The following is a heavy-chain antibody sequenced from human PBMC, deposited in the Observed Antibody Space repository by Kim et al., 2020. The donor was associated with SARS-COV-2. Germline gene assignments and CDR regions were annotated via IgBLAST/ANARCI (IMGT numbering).Heavy chain of an antibody. CDR2: IDWDDDK. D-gene: IGHD3-10*01. CDR3: ARTEPGSGSYSY. V-gene: IGHV2-70*01. J-gene: IGHJ4*02. Sequence: WIRQPPGKALEWLALIDWDDDKYYNTSLKTRLTISKDTSKKQVVLIMTNMDPVDTATYYCARTEPGSGSYSYWGQGTLVTVSS.